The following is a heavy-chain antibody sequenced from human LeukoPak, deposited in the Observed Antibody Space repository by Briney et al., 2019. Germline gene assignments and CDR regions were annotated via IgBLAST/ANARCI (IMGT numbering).Heavy chain of an antibody. J-gene: IGHJ5*02. CDR3: ATDSTNYYDSSRS. CDR1: GFTFSSYS. V-gene: IGHV3-21*01. D-gene: IGHD3-22*01. Sequence: GGSLRLSCAASGFTFSSYSMDWVRQAPGKGLEWVSSISGSSSYIYYADSVEGRFTISRVNANNSLYQQINSLRAEHTTVYYCATDSTNYYDSSRSWGQGTLLTVSS. CDR2: ISGSSSYI.